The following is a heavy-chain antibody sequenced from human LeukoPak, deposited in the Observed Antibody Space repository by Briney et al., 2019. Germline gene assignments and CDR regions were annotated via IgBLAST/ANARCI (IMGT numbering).Heavy chain of an antibody. CDR3: ARAAWYDSSGYDGRGDYFDY. Sequence: SETLSLTCTVSGGSMSSSSYYWGWIRQPPGKGLEWIGSIDYSGSTYYNPSLKSRVTISIDTSKNQFSLKLTSVTAADTAVYYCARAAWYDSSGYDGRGDYFDYWGQGTLVTVSS. D-gene: IGHD3-22*01. J-gene: IGHJ4*02. V-gene: IGHV4-39*07. CDR2: IDYSGST. CDR1: GGSMSSSSYY.